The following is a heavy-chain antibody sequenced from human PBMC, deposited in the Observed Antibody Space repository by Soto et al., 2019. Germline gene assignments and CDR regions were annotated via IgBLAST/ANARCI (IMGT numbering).Heavy chain of an antibody. V-gene: IGHV4-59*12. CDR1: GGSISSYY. CDR2: IYYSGST. J-gene: IGHJ4*02. D-gene: IGHD6-6*01. CDR3: ARAAAARPAAWY. Sequence: SETLSLTCTVSGGSISSYYWSWIRQPPGKGLEWIGYIYYSGSTNYNPSLKSRFTISRDNAKNSLYLQMDSLGAEDTAVYYCARAAAARPAAWYWGQGTLVTVSS.